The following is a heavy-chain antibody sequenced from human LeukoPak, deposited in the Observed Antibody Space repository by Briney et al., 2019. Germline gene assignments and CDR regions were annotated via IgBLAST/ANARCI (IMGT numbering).Heavy chain of an antibody. CDR3: ARDGTMVRGVIIHFDY. J-gene: IGHJ4*02. D-gene: IGHD3-10*01. CDR1: GFTFSSYS. Sequence: PGGALRLSCAASGFTFSSYSMNWVRQAPGKGLEWVSSISSSSSYIYYADSVKGRFTISRDNAKNSLYLQMNSLRAEDTVVYYCARDGTMVRGVIIHFDYWGQGTLVTVSS. V-gene: IGHV3-21*01. CDR2: ISSSSSYI.